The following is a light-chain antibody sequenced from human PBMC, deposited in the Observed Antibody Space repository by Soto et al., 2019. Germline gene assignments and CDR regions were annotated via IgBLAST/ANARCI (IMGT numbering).Light chain of an antibody. CDR3: QQSYIMPPS. CDR1: QYINNY. J-gene: IGKJ2*01. V-gene: IGKV1-39*01. Sequence: DIRMTQSPSSLSPSVGDRVIITCRASQYINNYLHWYQQKPGKAPKLLIHAASTLQSGVPSRFSGSGSGTDFTLTISSLQAEDFATYYCQQSYIMPPSFGPGTKVEIE. CDR2: AAS.